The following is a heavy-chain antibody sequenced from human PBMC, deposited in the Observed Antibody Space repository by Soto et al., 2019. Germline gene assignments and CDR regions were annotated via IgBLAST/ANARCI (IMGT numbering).Heavy chain of an antibody. Sequence: GSLRLSCAASGFTFSSYGMHWVRQAPGKGLEWVAIIWYDGSNKYYADSVKGRFSISRDNSKNTLYLQMNSLRAEDTAVYYCARVPAANSNYYYYGMDVWGQGTTVTVSS. CDR2: IWYDGSNK. J-gene: IGHJ6*02. V-gene: IGHV3-33*01. CDR1: GFTFSSYG. CDR3: ARVPAANSNYYYYGMDV. D-gene: IGHD2-2*01.